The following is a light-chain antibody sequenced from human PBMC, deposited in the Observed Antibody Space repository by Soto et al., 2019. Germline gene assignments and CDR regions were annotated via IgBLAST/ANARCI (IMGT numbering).Light chain of an antibody. CDR3: QQRSNWPPWT. V-gene: IGKV3-11*01. CDR1: QSVSSY. J-gene: IGKJ1*01. CDR2: DAS. Sequence: EIVLTQSPATLSLSPGERATLSCRASQSVSSYLAWYQQKPCQAPRLLIYDASNRSTGIPARFSGSGSGTAFTLTISSLEPEDFAVYYCQQRSNWPPWTFGQGTKVEIK.